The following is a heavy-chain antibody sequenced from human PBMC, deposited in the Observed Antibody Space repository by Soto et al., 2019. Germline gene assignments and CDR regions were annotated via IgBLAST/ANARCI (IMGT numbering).Heavy chain of an antibody. CDR2: INPNSGGT. J-gene: IGHJ6*02. D-gene: IGHD2-15*01. Sequence: GASVKVSCKASGYTFTGYYMHWVRQAPGQGLEWMGWINPNSGGTNYAQKFQGWVTMTRDTSISTAYMELSRLRSDDTAVYYCARGHACLLRRGMDVWGQGXTVTVYS. CDR3: ARGHACLLRRGMDV. V-gene: IGHV1-2*04. CDR1: GYTFTGYY.